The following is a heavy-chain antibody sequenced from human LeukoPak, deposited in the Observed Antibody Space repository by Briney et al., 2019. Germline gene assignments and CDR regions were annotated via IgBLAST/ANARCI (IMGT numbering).Heavy chain of an antibody. CDR1: GFTFCSYG. V-gene: IGHV3-30*18. CDR3: AKDHVINDYGDYVGSDY. J-gene: IGHJ4*02. CDR2: ISYDGSNK. D-gene: IGHD4-17*01. Sequence: PGGSLRLSCAASGFTFCSYGMHWVREAPGKGMEWVAVISYDGSNKYYADSVKGRFTIPRDNSKNTLYLQMNSLRAEDTAVYYCAKDHVINDYGDYVGSDYWGQGTLVTVSS.